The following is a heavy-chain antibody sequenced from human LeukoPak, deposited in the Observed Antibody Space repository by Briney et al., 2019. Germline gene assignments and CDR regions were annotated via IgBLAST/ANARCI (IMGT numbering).Heavy chain of an antibody. Sequence: KISCKASGYTFTSYGISWVRQAPGQGLEWMGWINPNSGGTNYAQKFQGRVTMTRDTSISTAYMELSRLRSDDTAVYYCGAGGRDIAAAGIGIWGQGTMVTVSS. J-gene: IGHJ3*02. CDR1: GYTFTSYG. CDR2: INPNSGGT. V-gene: IGHV1-2*02. D-gene: IGHD6-13*01. CDR3: GAGGRDIAAAGIGI.